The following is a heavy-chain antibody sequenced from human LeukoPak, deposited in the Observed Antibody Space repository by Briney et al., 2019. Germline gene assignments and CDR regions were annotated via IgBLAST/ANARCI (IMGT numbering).Heavy chain of an antibody. CDR1: GYTYTAYW. J-gene: IGHJ3*02. Sequence: GDSLKISCEGSGYTYTAYWIGWVRQMPGKGLEWMGVISPHDSDTRYSPAFQGQVTMSVDKSISAAYLQWSSLKASDTAMYFCVRTSAQIWVPFDIWGQGTMVTVSS. CDR2: ISPHDSDT. D-gene: IGHD5-18*01. V-gene: IGHV5-51*01. CDR3: VRTSAQIWVPFDI.